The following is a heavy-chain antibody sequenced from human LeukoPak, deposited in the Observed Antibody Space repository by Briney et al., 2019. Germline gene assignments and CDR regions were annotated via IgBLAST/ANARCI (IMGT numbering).Heavy chain of an antibody. CDR1: GFTFDDYG. J-gene: IGHJ4*02. Sequence: GGSLRLPCAASGFTFDDYGMSWVRQAPGKGLEWVSGINWNGGSTGYADSVKGRFTISRDNAKNSLYLQMNSLRAEDTALYYCARQLGYCSSTSCYGPLDYWGQGTLVTVSS. CDR3: ARQLGYCSSTSCYGPLDY. CDR2: INWNGGST. D-gene: IGHD2-2*01. V-gene: IGHV3-20*04.